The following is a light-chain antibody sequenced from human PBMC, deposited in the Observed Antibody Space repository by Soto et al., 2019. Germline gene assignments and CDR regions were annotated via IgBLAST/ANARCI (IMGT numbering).Light chain of an antibody. CDR3: QQYGSSPFT. CDR1: QSLSSSQ. V-gene: IGKV3-20*01. CDR2: DAS. Sequence: EIVLTQSPGTLSLSPGERATLSCRASQSLSSSQLAWYQQKVGRAPRLLIHDASSRATGIPDRFSGSGSGTDFTLTITRLEPEDFAVYYCQQYGSSPFTFGPGTKVDIK. J-gene: IGKJ3*01.